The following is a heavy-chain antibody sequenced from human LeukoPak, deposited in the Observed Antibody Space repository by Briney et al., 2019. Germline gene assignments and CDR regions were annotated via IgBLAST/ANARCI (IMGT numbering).Heavy chain of an antibody. D-gene: IGHD6-13*01. V-gene: IGHV3-21*01. CDR3: ARAAGYSSSWYRGDY. J-gene: IGHJ4*02. CDR1: GFTFSSYS. Sequence: GGSLRLSCAASGFTFSSYSMNWVRQAPGKGLEWVSSISSSSSYIYYADSVKGRFTISRDNAKNSLYLQMNSLRAEDTAVYYCARAAGYSSSWYRGDYWGQGTLVTVSS. CDR2: ISSSSSYI.